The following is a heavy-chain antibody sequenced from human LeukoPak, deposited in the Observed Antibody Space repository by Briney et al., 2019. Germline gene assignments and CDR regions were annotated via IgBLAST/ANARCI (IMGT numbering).Heavy chain of an antibody. CDR1: GGSISSSSYY. Sequence: PSGTLSLTCTVSGGSISSSSYYWGWIRQPPGKGLEWIGSIYYSGSTYYNPSLKSRVTISVDTSKNQFSLKLSSVTAADTAVYYCARLDSWGSSSSYYYYYYYMDVWGKGTTVTVSS. D-gene: IGHD6-13*01. V-gene: IGHV4-39*01. CDR2: IYYSGST. J-gene: IGHJ6*03. CDR3: ARLDSWGSSSSYYYYYYYMDV.